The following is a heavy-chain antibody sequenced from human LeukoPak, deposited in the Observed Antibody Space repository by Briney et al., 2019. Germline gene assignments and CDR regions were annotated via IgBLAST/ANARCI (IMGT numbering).Heavy chain of an antibody. V-gene: IGHV1-2*06. CDR3: ARMRMGATAGDCFDY. CDR1: GYTFTGYY. Sequence: ASVKVSCKASGYTFTGYYMHWVRQAPGQGLEWMGRINPNSGGTNYAQKFQGRVTMTRDTSISTAYMGLSRLRSDDTAGYYCARMRMGATAGDCFDYWGQGTLVPVSS. D-gene: IGHD1-26*01. J-gene: IGHJ4*02. CDR2: INPNSGGT.